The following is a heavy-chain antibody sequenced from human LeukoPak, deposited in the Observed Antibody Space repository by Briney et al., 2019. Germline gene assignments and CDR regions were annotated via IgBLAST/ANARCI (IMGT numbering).Heavy chain of an antibody. CDR1: GFTFTNYG. Sequence: GGSLRLSCAAAGFTFTNYGMHWVRQAPGMGLEWVANIKKDGSEKYYVDSVRGRFTISRDNAKNSLYLQMNSLRADDTAVYYCAADGYSSPFDHWGQGTLVTVSS. J-gene: IGHJ4*02. CDR2: IKKDGSEK. CDR3: AADGYSSPFDH. D-gene: IGHD5-24*01. V-gene: IGHV3-7*01.